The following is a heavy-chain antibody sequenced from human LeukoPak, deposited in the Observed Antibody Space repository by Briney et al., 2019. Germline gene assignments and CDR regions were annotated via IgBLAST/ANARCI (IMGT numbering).Heavy chain of an antibody. CDR3: ARDPMDFWSGYFDY. J-gene: IGHJ4*02. D-gene: IGHD3-3*01. Sequence: GGSLRLSCAASGFTFSDYYMSWIRQAPGKGLEWVSYISSSASTIYYADSVKGRFTISRDNSKNTLYLQMNSLRAEDTAVYYCARDPMDFWSGYFDYWGQGTLVTVSS. CDR2: ISSSASTI. CDR1: GFTFSDYY. V-gene: IGHV3-11*04.